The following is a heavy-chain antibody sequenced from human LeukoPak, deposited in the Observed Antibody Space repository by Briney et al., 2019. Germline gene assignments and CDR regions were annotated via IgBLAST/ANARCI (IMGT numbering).Heavy chain of an antibody. J-gene: IGHJ4*02. Sequence: SGGSLRLSCAASGFSFSAYSMTWVRQAPGGGLDWVSTINTAGGTWYADPVKGRFTISRDNSKNTLFLQMNSLRAEDTAVYFCAKRAIIAPHEPGNYFDYWGQGTLVTVSS. V-gene: IGHV3-23*01. CDR1: GFSFSAYS. D-gene: IGHD2-2*02. CDR3: AKRAIIAPHEPGNYFDY. CDR2: INTAGGT.